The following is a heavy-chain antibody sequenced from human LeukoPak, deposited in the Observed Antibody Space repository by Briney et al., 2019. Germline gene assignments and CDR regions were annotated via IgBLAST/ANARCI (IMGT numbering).Heavy chain of an antibody. Sequence: GGSLRLSCAASGFTFSSYSMNWVRQAPGKGLEWVSSISSSSSYIYYADSVKGRFTISRDNAKNSLYLQMNSLRAEDTAVYYCARDSDILTGYYPFDYWGQGTLVTVSS. D-gene: IGHD3-9*01. V-gene: IGHV3-21*01. J-gene: IGHJ4*02. CDR3: ARDSDILTGYYPFDY. CDR2: ISSSSSYI. CDR1: GFTFSSYS.